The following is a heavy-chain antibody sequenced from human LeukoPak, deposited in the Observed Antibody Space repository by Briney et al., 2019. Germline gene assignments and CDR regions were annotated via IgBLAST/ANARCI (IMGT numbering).Heavy chain of an antibody. V-gene: IGHV3-23*01. CDR2: ISGSGTTT. D-gene: IGHD6-13*01. CDR1: GFTFSSYA. Sequence: RGSLRLSCAASGFTFSSYAMSWVRQAPGKGLDWASAISGSGTTTYYADSVKGRFTISRDISKNTLYLQMNSLRAEDTAVYYCAKPLSAASGTDFHYWGQGTLVTVSS. J-gene: IGHJ4*02. CDR3: AKPLSAASGTDFHY.